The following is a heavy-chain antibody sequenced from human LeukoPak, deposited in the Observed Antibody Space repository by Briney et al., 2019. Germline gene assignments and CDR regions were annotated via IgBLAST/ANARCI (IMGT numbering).Heavy chain of an antibody. J-gene: IGHJ4*02. CDR1: GYSISSGYY. D-gene: IGHD4-17*01. CDR2: IYHSGST. CDR3: AQAALRATPLPFDY. V-gene: IGHV4-38-2*02. Sequence: SETLSLTCTVSGYSISSGYYWGWIRQPPGKGLEWIGSIYHSGSTYYNPSLKSRVTISVDTSKNQFSLKLSSVTAADTAVYYCAQAALRATPLPFDYWGQGTLVTVSS.